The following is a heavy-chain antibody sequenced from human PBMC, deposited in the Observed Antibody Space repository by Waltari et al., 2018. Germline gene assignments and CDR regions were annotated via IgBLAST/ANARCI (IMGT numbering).Heavy chain of an antibody. D-gene: IGHD2-21*02. Sequence: EVQLVESGGGLVQPGGSLRLSCAASGFTFSSYSMNWVRQAPGKGLEWVSYMSSSSSTIYYADSVKGRFTISRDNAKNSLYLQMNSLRAEDTAVYYCARDRGTVVTNNFDYWGQGTLVTVSS. CDR1: GFTFSSYS. V-gene: IGHV3-48*01. CDR2: MSSSSSTI. J-gene: IGHJ4*02. CDR3: ARDRGTVVTNNFDY.